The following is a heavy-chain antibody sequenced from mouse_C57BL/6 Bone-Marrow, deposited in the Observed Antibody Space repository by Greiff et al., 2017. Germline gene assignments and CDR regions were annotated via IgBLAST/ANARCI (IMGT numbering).Heavy chain of an antibody. Sequence: QVHVKQSGAELVKPGASVKLSCKASGYTFTSYWMHWVKQRPGQGLEWIGMIHPNSGSTNYNEKFKSKATLTVDKSSSTAYMQLSSLTSEDSAVYYCARGWRLLFAYWGQGTLVTVSA. V-gene: IGHV1-64*01. CDR2: IHPNSGST. J-gene: IGHJ3*01. D-gene: IGHD2-13*01. CDR1: GYTFTSYW. CDR3: ARGWRLLFAY.